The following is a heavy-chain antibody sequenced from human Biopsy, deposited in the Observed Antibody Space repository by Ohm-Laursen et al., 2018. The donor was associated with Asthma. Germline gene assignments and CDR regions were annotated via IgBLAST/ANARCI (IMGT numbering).Heavy chain of an antibody. Sequence: ASVKVSCKASGYTFTGYYMHWVRQAPGQGLEWMGRINPNSGGTNYAQKFQGRVTMTRDTFISTAYMELSRLRSDDTAVYYCAREGITGTTAWFDPWGQGTLVTVSS. CDR2: INPNSGGT. D-gene: IGHD1-7*01. J-gene: IGHJ5*02. CDR3: AREGITGTTAWFDP. CDR1: GYTFTGYY. V-gene: IGHV1-2*06.